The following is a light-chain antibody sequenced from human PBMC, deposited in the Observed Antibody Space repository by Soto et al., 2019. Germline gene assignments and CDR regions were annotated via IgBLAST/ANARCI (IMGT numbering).Light chain of an antibody. CDR2: DAS. CDR3: QQYDKYST. CDR1: QTISSW. J-gene: IGKJ1*01. V-gene: IGKV1-5*01. Sequence: SVGDIVTITCRASQTISSWLAWYQQKPGKAPNLLIYDASTLQGGVPSRFSGSGSGTEFTLTVTSLQPEDFATYFCQQYDKYSTFGHGTKVDIK.